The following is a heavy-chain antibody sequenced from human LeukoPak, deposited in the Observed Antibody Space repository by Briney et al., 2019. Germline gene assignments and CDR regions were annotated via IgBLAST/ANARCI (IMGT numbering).Heavy chain of an antibody. V-gene: IGHV4-61*02. CDR3: ARDFVTMVRGVIITSRFDP. J-gene: IGHJ5*02. D-gene: IGHD3-10*01. CDR2: IYTSGST. Sequence: SQTLSLTCTVSGGSISNAAYYWSWIRQPAGKGLEWIGRIYTSGSTNYNPSLKSRVTMSVDTSKNQFSLKLSSVTAADTAVYYCARDFVTMVRGVIITSRFDPWGQGTLVTVSS. CDR1: GGSISNAAYY.